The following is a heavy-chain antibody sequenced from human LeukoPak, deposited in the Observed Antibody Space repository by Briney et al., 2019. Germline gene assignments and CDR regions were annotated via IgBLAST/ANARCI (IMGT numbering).Heavy chain of an antibody. CDR3: AKGSSSSWYSVEY. Sequence: GGSLRLSCAASGFTFSSYEMNWVRQAPGKGLEWVSYISSSGSTIYYADSVKGRFTISRDNSKNTLYLQMNSLRAEDTAVYYCAKGSSSSWYSVEYWGQGTLVTVSS. D-gene: IGHD6-13*01. CDR1: GFTFSSYE. V-gene: IGHV3-48*03. J-gene: IGHJ4*02. CDR2: ISSSGSTI.